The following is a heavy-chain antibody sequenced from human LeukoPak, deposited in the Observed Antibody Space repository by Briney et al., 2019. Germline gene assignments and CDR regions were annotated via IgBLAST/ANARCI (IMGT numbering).Heavy chain of an antibody. CDR1: GCTFSTYS. D-gene: IGHD5-18*01. Sequence: PGGSLRLSCVASGCTFSTYSMTWVRQAPGKGLEWGSVISGNGGHIYYADSVKGRFTISRDNAKNSLYLQMNSLRDEDTAVYYCARDIDVDTAMVTATYFDYWGQGTLVTVSS. CDR3: ARDIDVDTAMVTATYFDY. J-gene: IGHJ4*02. CDR2: ISGNGGHI. V-gene: IGHV3-21*01.